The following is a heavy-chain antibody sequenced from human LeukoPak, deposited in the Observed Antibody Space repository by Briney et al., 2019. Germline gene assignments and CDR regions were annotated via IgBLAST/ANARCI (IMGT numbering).Heavy chain of an antibody. CDR1: GGSIRNDY. Sequence: SETLSLTCAVSGGSIRNDYWSWIRQPPGKGLEWIAYINYSGSTNYKPSLESRVTISVDTSKNLFSLKFTSVTAADTAVYYCARHRSGERRFDPWGQGTLVTVSS. J-gene: IGHJ5*02. V-gene: IGHV4-59*08. D-gene: IGHD3-10*01. CDR2: INYSGST. CDR3: ARHRSGERRFDP.